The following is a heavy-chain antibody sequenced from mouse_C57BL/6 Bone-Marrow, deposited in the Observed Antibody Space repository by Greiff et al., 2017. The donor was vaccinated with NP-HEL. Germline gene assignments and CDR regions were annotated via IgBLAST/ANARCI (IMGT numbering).Heavy chain of an antibody. CDR1: GFNIKDDY. D-gene: IGHD2-1*01. J-gene: IGHJ4*01. Sequence: VQLQQSGAELVRPGASVKLSCTASGFNIKDDYMHWVKQRPEQGLEWIGWIDPENGDTEYASKFQGKATITADTSSNTAYLQLSSLTSEDTAVYYCTPIDYGNSYYAMDYWGQGTSVTVSS. CDR2: IDPENGDT. V-gene: IGHV14-4*01. CDR3: TPIDYGNSYYAMDY.